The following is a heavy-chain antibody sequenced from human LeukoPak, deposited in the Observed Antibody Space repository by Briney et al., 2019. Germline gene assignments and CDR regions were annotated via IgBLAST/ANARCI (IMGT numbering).Heavy chain of an antibody. D-gene: IGHD7-27*01. CDR2: INPNSGGA. J-gene: IGHJ6*03. V-gene: IGHV1-2*02. CDR3: ARELGNYCYYYMDV. Sequence: ASVKVSCKASGYTFTGYYMHWVRQAPGQGPEWMGWINPNSGGANYAQKFQGRVTMTRDTSISTAYMELSRLRSDDTAVYYCARELGNYCYYYMDVWGKGTTVTVSS. CDR1: GYTFTGYY.